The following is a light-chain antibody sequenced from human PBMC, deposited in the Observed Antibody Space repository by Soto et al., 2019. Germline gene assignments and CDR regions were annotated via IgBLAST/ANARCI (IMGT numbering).Light chain of an antibody. CDR3: QQSYSTPYT. V-gene: IGKV1-39*01. Sequence: DIQMTQSPSSLSASVGDRVTITCRASQSISSYLNWYQQKPGKDPKLLIYAASSLQSGVPSRFCGSGSGTDFTLTISSLQPEDFATYDCQQSYSTPYTFGQGTKLEIK. CDR1: QSISSY. J-gene: IGKJ2*01. CDR2: AAS.